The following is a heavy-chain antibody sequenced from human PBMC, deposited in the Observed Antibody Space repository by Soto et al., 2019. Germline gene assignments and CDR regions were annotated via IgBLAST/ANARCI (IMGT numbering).Heavy chain of an antibody. CDR1: GFSFDDYG. D-gene: IGHD5-12*01. Sequence: EVQLVESGGGSVQPGRSLRLSCAASGFSFDDYGMHWVRQGPGKGLEWVSGISWNSGDIYYADSVKGRFTISRDNAKRSLYLQMHSLRTEDTALYYCAKDNDVDRDGPFDYWGQGILVTVSS. J-gene: IGHJ4*02. CDR2: ISWNSGDI. V-gene: IGHV3-9*01. CDR3: AKDNDVDRDGPFDY.